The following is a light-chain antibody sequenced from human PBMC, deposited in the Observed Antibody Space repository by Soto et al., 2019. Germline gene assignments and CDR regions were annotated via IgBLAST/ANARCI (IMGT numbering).Light chain of an antibody. J-gene: IGLJ1*01. Sequence: QSELSQPGSMSGSPRQSITIPCTRANSDIGLYNYVSWYQHHPGKAPKLLISEVNIRPSGLSDRFSASKTGNTASLTISGLPPEDEAFYYCSCLSTTSTPIVFGTGTKVTLL. CDR3: SCLSTTSTPIV. CDR2: EVN. CDR1: NSDIGLYNY. V-gene: IGLV2-14*01.